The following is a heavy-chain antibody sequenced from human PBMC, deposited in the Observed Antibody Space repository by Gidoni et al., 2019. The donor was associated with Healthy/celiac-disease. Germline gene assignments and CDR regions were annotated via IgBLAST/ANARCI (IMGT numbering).Heavy chain of an antibody. CDR1: GGSISSSSYY. V-gene: IGHV4-39*01. Sequence: QLQLQESGPGLVKPSETLSLTCTVSGGSISSSSYYWGWIRQPPGKGLEWIGSIYYSGSTYYNPSLKSRVTISVDTSKNQFSLKLSSVTAADTAVYYCARLVVVPAAGWFDPWGQGTLVTVSS. J-gene: IGHJ5*02. D-gene: IGHD2-2*01. CDR3: ARLVVVPAAGWFDP. CDR2: IYYSGST.